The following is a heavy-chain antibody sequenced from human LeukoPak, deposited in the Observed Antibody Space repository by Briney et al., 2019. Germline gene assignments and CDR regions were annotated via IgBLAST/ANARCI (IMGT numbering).Heavy chain of an antibody. J-gene: IGHJ4*02. V-gene: IGHV4-34*01. CDR1: GGSLSGHY. CDR3: ARGGIGWDSSGWYLYYFDY. D-gene: IGHD6-19*01. Sequence: SETLSLTCAVYGGSLSGHYWSWIRQPPGKGLEWIGEINHSGSTNYNPSLKTRVNISVDTSKNQFSLKLSSVTAADTAVYYCARGGIGWDSSGWYLYYFDYWGQGTLVTVSS. CDR2: INHSGST.